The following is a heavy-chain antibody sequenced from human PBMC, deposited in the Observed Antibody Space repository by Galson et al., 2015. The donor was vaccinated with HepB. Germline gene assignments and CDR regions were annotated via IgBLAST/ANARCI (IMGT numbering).Heavy chain of an antibody. CDR2: IYPGNSDT. Sequence: QSGAEVKKPGESLKISCMGSRYNFTNYWIAWVRQVPGKGLEWMGIIYPGNSDTRISPSFRGQVTISADKSITTAYLQWGSLKASDTAMYYCVRRRLYSSAPDHWGQGTLVTVSS. J-gene: IGHJ4*02. CDR1: RYNFTNYW. CDR3: VRRRLYSSAPDH. V-gene: IGHV5-51*03. D-gene: IGHD6-19*01.